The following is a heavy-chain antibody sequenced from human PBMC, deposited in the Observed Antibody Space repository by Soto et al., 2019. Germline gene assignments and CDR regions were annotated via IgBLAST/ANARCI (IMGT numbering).Heavy chain of an antibody. V-gene: IGHV3-73*01. J-gene: IGHJ4*02. D-gene: IGHD3-10*01. CDR1: GFVFKDSS. CDR3: TRLISAAQDY. CDR2: IRDRAYNYAT. Sequence: EVLLVESGGGLVQPGGSLKLSCAASGFVFKDSSIHWVRQASGKGREWVGRIRDRAYNYATAYAASVEGRFTISRDDSDNAAYLHMSSLKTEDTAIYYCTRLISAAQDYWGQGTLVTVSS.